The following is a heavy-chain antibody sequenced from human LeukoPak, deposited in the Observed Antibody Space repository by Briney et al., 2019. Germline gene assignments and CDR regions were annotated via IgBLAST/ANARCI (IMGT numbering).Heavy chain of an antibody. CDR2: ISGRSSHV. CDR3: GRAFPPLRTSSAGDL. Sequence: TPGGSLRLSCSASGFIFSDYDMNWVRQAPGKGLEGVSAISGRSSHVYYGESVKGRFTISRDNAKNSLYLQLDSLGVEDTAVYYCGRAFPPLRTSSAGDLWGQGTLVTVSS. D-gene: IGHD3-16*01. J-gene: IGHJ1*01. V-gene: IGHV3-21*01. CDR1: GFIFSDYD.